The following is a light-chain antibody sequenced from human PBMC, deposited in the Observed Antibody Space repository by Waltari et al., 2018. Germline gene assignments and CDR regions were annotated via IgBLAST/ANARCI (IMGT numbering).Light chain of an antibody. J-gene: IGLJ2*01. CDR3: CSYTSSSTCI. CDR2: DVS. Sequence: QSALTQPASVSGSPGQSITIPCTGTSSDCGSHSYVPWYQHHPGKTPKLMIYDVSNRPSGVSNRFSGSKSDNTASLTISGLQAEDEADYYCCSYTSSSTCIFGGGTKLTVL. V-gene: IGLV2-14*03. CDR1: SSDCGSHSY.